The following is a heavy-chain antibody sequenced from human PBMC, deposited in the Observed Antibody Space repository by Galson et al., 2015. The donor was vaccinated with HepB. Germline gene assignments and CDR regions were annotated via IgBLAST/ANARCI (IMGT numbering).Heavy chain of an antibody. Sequence: SVKVSCKASGGTFSSYTINWVQQAPGQGLEWMGGIIPIFNTANYAQKFQGRVTITADESTSTAYMELSSLTSEDTAVYYCARGDSSDWDFSTFDYWGQGTLVTVSS. CDR1: GGTFSSYT. V-gene: IGHV1-69*13. CDR3: ARGDSSDWDFSTFDY. CDR2: IIPIFNTA. J-gene: IGHJ4*02. D-gene: IGHD6-25*01.